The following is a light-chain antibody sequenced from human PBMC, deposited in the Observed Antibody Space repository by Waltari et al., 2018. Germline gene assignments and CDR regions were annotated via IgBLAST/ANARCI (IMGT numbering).Light chain of an antibody. Sequence: ELVITQSPATLSVSPGERATLSCRASQSVSSNLAGYQQKPGQAPRLLIYGASTRATGIPARFSGSGSGTEFTLTISSLQSEDFAVYYCQQYNNWPPLTFGGGTKVEIK. J-gene: IGKJ4*01. CDR1: QSVSSN. V-gene: IGKV3-15*01. CDR3: QQYNNWPPLT. CDR2: GAS.